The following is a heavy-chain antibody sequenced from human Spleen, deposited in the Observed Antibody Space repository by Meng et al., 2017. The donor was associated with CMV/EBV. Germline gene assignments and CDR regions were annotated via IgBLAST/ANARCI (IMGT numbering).Heavy chain of an antibody. V-gene: IGHV3-21*01. CDR1: GFTFRNYW. CDR2: ISSSSSYI. CDR3: ARVGKYYYYGMDV. Sequence: GESLKISCVASGFTFRNYWMHWVRQVPGKGLEWVSSISSSSSYIYYADSVKGRFTISRDNAKNSLYLQMNSLRAEDTAVYYCARVGKYYYYGMDVWGQGTTVTVSS. J-gene: IGHJ6*02.